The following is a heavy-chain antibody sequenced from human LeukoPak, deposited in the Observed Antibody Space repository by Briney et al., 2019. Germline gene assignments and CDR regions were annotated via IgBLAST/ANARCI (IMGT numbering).Heavy chain of an antibody. D-gene: IGHD3-9*01. V-gene: IGHV3-23*01. CDR2: ISGSGGST. CDR1: GFTFSSYA. J-gene: IGHJ3*02. CDR3: AKDILTGYFLAWDAFDI. Sequence: PGGSLRLSCAASGFTFSSYAMSWVRPAPGKGLEWVSAISGSGGSTYYADSVKGRFTISRDNSKNTLYLQMNSLRAEDTAVYYCAKDILTGYFLAWDAFDIWGQGTMVTVSS.